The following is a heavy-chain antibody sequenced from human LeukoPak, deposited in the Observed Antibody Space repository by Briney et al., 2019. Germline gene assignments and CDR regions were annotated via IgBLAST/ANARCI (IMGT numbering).Heavy chain of an antibody. V-gene: IGHV4-61*02. Sequence: SETLSLTCTVSGGSISSGSYYWSWIRQPAGKGLEWIGRIYTSGSTNYNPSLKSRVTISVDTSKNQFSLKLSSVTAADTAVYYCARGRRITMVRGVISFDYWGQGTLVTVSS. CDR3: ARGRRITMVRGVISFDY. CDR2: IYTSGST. J-gene: IGHJ4*02. CDR1: GGSISSGSYY. D-gene: IGHD3-10*01.